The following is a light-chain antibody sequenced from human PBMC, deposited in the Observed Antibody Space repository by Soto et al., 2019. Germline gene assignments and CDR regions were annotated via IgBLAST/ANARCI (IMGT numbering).Light chain of an antibody. Sequence: EIVMTQSPATLSVSPGGGATLSCRASQSVANNLAWYQQKPGQSPRLLSYDASTRATVIPARFSGSGSVTEFTLTISSLQSEDFAVYYCQQYKNWPTLPFGGGTKVEMK. CDR1: QSVANN. V-gene: IGKV3-15*01. CDR2: DAS. J-gene: IGKJ4*01. CDR3: QQYKNWPTLP.